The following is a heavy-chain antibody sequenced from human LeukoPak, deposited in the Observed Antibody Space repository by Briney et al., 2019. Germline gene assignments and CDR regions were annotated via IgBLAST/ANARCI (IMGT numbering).Heavy chain of an antibody. D-gene: IGHD2-8*02. CDR3: AKEPGASVSGFYMDV. CDR1: GFTFRNYG. V-gene: IGHV3-30*02. CDR2: IWSDGNNR. Sequence: PGGSLRLSCAASGFTFRNYGMDWVRQATGKGLEWVSFIWSDGNNRFYADSVKGRFTISRDNSKNMLYLQMDTLRAEDTALYYCAKEPGASVSGFYMDVWGKGTTVIVSS. J-gene: IGHJ6*03.